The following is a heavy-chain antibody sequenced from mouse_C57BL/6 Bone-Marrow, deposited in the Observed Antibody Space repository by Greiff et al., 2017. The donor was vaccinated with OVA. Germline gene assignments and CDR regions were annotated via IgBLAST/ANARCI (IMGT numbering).Heavy chain of an antibody. D-gene: IGHD1-1*01. Sequence: QVQLKQPGAELVKPGASVKMSCKASGYTFTSYWITWVKQRPGQGLEWIGDIYPGSGSTNYNEKFKSKATLTVDTSSSTAYMQLSSLTSEDSAVYYCARSVVATGDDWGQGTTLTVSS. CDR1: GYTFTSYW. J-gene: IGHJ2*01. CDR2: IYPGSGST. CDR3: ARSVVATGDD. V-gene: IGHV1-55*01.